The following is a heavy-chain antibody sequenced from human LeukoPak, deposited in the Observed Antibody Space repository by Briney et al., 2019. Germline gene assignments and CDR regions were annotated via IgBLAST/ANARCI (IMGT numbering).Heavy chain of an antibody. D-gene: IGHD2-2*01. CDR3: ARGVVPAALDAFDI. CDR2: IYYSGST. V-gene: IGHV4-59*01. CDR1: GGSLSSYY. Sequence: SQTLSLTCTVSGGSLSSYYWSWIRQPPGKGLEWVGYIYYSGSTNYNPSLKRRVTISVDTSKHQSSLTLSSVAAADTAVYYCARGVVPAALDAFDIWGQGTMVTVSS. J-gene: IGHJ3*02.